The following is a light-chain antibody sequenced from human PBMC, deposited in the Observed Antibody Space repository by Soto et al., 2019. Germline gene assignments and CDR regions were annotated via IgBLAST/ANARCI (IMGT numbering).Light chain of an antibody. CDR2: DTF. Sequence: QSVLTQPPSASGTPGQRVTISCSGSSSNIGAGYDVHWYQQLPGKVPKLVIYDTFNRPSGVPDRFSGSKSGTSASLAITGLQAEDEADYYCQAYDNSLGVSVLFGGGTKLTVL. V-gene: IGLV1-40*01. CDR3: QAYDNSLGVSVL. J-gene: IGLJ3*02. CDR1: SSNIGAGYD.